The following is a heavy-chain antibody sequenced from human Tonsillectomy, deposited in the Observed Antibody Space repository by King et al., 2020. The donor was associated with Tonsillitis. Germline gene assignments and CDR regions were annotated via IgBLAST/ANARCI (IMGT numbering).Heavy chain of an antibody. Sequence: VQLVESGGGVVQPGGSLRLSCAASGFTFNSYGMHWVRQAPGKGLEWVAFIRYDGCNKYYADSVKGRFTISRDNSKNTLYLQMNSLRAEDTAVYYCAKDLILYRGGAFDIWGQGTMVTVSS. V-gene: IGHV3-30*02. CDR2: IRYDGCNK. D-gene: IGHD3-10*01. J-gene: IGHJ3*02. CDR3: AKDLILYRGGAFDI. CDR1: GFTFNSYG.